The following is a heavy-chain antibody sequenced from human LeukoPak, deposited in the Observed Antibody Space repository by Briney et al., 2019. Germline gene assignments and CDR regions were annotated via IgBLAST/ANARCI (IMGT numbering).Heavy chain of an antibody. J-gene: IGHJ3*01. CDR3: LVTTRSYAFDL. V-gene: IGHV3-7*01. Sequence: PGGSLRLSCAASGFSFSSDWMSWVREGPGEGRWWGASIKRDGSVKNYVDSVKGRFTISRDNAKNSLYLKMNSLRAEAASLYYCLVTTRSYAFDLCGQGPMVTVSS. D-gene: IGHD5-12*01. CDR2: IKRDGSVK. CDR1: GFSFSSDW.